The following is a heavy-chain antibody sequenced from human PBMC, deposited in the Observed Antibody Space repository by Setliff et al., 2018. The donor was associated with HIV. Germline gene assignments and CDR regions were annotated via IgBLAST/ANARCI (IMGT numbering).Heavy chain of an antibody. CDR3: ARQAPSGELYYFDY. CDR1: GYSISSGYY. Sequence: SETLSLTCTVSGYSISSGYYWGWIRQPPGKGLEWIGSIDYSGSTYYNTSLKSRVTISVDTSKDPFTLTLRSVTAADTAVYYCARQAPSGELYYFDYWGQGTLVTVSS. D-gene: IGHD3-10*01. V-gene: IGHV4-38-2*02. CDR2: IDYSGST. J-gene: IGHJ4*02.